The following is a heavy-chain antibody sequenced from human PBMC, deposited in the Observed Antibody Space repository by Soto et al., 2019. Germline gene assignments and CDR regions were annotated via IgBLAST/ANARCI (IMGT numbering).Heavy chain of an antibody. Sequence: QVHLVQSGAEVKKPGASVKVSCKGSGYGFTTYGITWVRQAPGQGLEWMAWISAHNGNTNYAQKLQGKGHVNRDTSTSTAYMELRSLRSDDTAVYYCARGRYGDYWGQGALVTVSS. J-gene: IGHJ4*02. CDR2: ISAHNGNT. CDR1: GYGFTTYG. CDR3: ARGRYGDY. D-gene: IGHD1-1*01. V-gene: IGHV1-18*01.